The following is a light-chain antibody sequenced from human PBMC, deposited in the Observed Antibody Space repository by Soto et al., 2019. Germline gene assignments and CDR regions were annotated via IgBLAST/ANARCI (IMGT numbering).Light chain of an antibody. CDR3: QKYNNWPPHT. Sequence: EIVMTQSPATLSVSPGERATLSCRASQSVSSNLAWYQQKPGQAPRLLIYGASTRATGIPARFSGSGSGTEFTLTTSSLQSEDVAVYYCQKYNNWPPHTFGQGTRLDIK. CDR1: QSVSSN. V-gene: IGKV3-15*01. CDR2: GAS. J-gene: IGKJ5*01.